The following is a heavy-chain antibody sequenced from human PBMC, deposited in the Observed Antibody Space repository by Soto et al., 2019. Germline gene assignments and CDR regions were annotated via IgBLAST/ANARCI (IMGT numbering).Heavy chain of an antibody. CDR2: IYYSGST. V-gene: IGHV4-31*03. CDR3: ARGAGPRGGGGLVY. D-gene: IGHD2-15*01. J-gene: IGHJ4*02. CDR1: GGSISSGGYY. Sequence: QVQLQESGPGLVKPSQTLSLTCTVSGGSISSGGYYWSWIRQHPGKGLEWIGYIYYSGSTYYNPSLKSRVSISEDTSKNQYALKLSSVSAADTAVYYCARGAGPRGGGGLVYWGRGTLVTVSS.